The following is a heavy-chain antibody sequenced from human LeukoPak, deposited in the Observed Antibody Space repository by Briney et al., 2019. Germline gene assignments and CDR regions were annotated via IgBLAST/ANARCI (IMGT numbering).Heavy chain of an antibody. CDR1: GYTFTSYD. V-gene: IGHV1-8*01. CDR2: MNPNSGNT. J-gene: IGHJ4*02. D-gene: IGHD2-15*01. CDR3: ARGHKKYWSGGSCYSGGSGY. Sequence: ASVKVSCKASGYTFTSYDINWVRQATGQGLEWMGWMNPNSGNTGYAQKFQGRVTMTRNTSISTAYMELSSLRSEDTAVYYCARGHKKYWSGGSCYSGGSGYWGQGTLVTVSS.